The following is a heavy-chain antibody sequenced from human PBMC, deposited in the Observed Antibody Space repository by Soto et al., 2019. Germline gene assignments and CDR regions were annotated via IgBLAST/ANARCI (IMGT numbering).Heavy chain of an antibody. Sequence: EVQLLESGGGLVQPGGSLRLSCAASGFTFSDHSMHWIRQAPGKGLEWVGHIRNKANSYATEYGASVKGRFTISRDDSKNSLYLQMNSLQPEDTAVYFCVRSAVDWGQGTLVTVSS. CDR3: VRSAVD. V-gene: IGHV3-72*01. J-gene: IGHJ4*02. CDR1: GFTFSDHS. CDR2: IRNKANSYAT.